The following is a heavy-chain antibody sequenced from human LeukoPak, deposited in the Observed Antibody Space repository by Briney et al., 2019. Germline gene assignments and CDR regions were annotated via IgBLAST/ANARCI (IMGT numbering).Heavy chain of an antibody. CDR3: ARRYFDY. Sequence: GGSLRPSCAASGFTFSDYWMQWVRQAPGKGLGWVANIRQDGNEKYYVDSVRGRFTISRDNAKNSLYLQMNSLGAEDTAIYYCARRYFDYWGQGTLVTVSS. V-gene: IGHV3-7*03. J-gene: IGHJ4*02. CDR1: GFTFSDYW. CDR2: IRQDGNEK.